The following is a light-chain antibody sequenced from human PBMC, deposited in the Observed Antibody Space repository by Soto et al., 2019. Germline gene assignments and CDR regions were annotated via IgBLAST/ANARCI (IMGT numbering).Light chain of an antibody. J-gene: IGKJ1*01. CDR1: QGISNY. CDR2: AAS. V-gene: IGKV1-27*01. CDR3: QQYGSWT. Sequence: DVQMTQAPSSLSASVGDRVTITCRASQGISNYLAWYQQKPGKVPKLLIYAASILQSGVPSRFSGSGSGTDFTLTISSLQPEDVATYYCQQYGSWTFGQGTKVEIK.